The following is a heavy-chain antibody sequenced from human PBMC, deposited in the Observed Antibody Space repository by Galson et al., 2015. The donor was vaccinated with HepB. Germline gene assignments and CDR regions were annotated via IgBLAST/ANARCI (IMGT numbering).Heavy chain of an antibody. D-gene: IGHD3-22*01. V-gene: IGHV5-51*01. CDR1: GYSFTSYW. CDR2: IYPGDSDT. CDR3: ARLTKLVVKGIDI. J-gene: IGHJ3*02. Sequence: QSGAEVKKPGESLKISCLGSGYSFTSYWIGWVRQMPGKGLAWMGIIYPGDSDTRYSPSFQGQVTISADKSISTAYLQCSSLKASDTARYYSARLTKLVVKGIDIWGQGTMVTVSS.